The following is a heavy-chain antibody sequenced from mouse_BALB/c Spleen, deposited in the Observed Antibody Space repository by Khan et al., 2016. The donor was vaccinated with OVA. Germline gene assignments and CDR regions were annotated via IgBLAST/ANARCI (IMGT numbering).Heavy chain of an antibody. J-gene: IGHJ4*01. V-gene: IGHV9-4*02. CDR1: GYTFTTAG. D-gene: IGHD2-14*01. CDR3: ASGGAAYYRNDGGAMEY. Sequence: QIQLVQSGPELKKPGETVRISCKASGYTFTTAGIQWVQKMPGKGLKWIGWINTHSGVPKYAEDFKGRFAFSLEISVNTAYLQITNLKNEDTVTYFCASGGAAYYRNDGGAMEYWGQGTSVTVSS. CDR2: INTHSGVP.